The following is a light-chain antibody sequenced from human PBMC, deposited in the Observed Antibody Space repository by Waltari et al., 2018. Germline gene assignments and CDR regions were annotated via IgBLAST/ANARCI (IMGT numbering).Light chain of an antibody. CDR1: QGISNY. J-gene: IGKJ3*01. V-gene: IGKV1-9*01. Sequence: DIQLTQSPSFLSASVRDRVTITCRASQGISNYLAWYQQKPGKAPKLLIYAASTLQSGVPSSCSGSGSGTEFTLTISSLQPEDVATYYCQHLNSFPPFTFGPGTKVDIK. CDR2: AAS. CDR3: QHLNSFPPFT.